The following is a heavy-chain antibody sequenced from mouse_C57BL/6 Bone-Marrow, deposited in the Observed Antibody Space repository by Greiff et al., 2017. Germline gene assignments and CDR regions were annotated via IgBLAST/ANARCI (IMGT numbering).Heavy chain of an antibody. J-gene: IGHJ1*03. CDR1: GFTFSDYY. D-gene: IGHD1-1*01. V-gene: IGHV5-12*01. CDR3: ARHPDYYGSSYGWYFDV. CDR2: ISNGGGST. Sequence: EMKVEESGGGLVQPGGSLKLSCAASGFTFSDYYMYWVRQTPEKRLEWVAYISNGGGSTYYPDTVKGRFTISRDNAKNTLYLQMSRLKSEDTAMYYCARHPDYYGSSYGWYFDVWGTGTTVTVSS.